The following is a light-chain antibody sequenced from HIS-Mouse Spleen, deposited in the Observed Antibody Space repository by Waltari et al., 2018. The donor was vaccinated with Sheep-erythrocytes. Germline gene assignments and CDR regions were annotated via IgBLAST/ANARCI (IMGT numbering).Light chain of an antibody. Sequence: QSALTQPRSVSGSPGQSVTISCTGTSSDDGGYNYVSWYQQHPGKAPKLMIYFVSKRPSGVPDRVSGSKSGNRASLTISGLQAEDEADYYCCSYAGSYNHVFATGTKVTGL. CDR2: FVS. CDR3: CSYAGSYNHV. CDR1: SSDDGGYNY. J-gene: IGLJ1*01. V-gene: IGLV2-11*01.